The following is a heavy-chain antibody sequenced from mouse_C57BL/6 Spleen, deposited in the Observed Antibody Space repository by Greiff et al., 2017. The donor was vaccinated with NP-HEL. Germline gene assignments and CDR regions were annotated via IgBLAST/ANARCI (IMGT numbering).Heavy chain of an antibody. CDR1: GYTFTSYW. D-gene: IGHD1-1*01. CDR3: AGGITTVVATEYFDV. Sequence: QVQLQQPGAELVMPGASVKLSCKASGYTFTSYWMHWVKQRPGQGLEWIGEIDPSDSYTNYNQKFKGKSTLTVDKSSSTAYMQLSSLTSEDSAVYYGAGGITTVVATEYFDVWGTGTTVTVAS. J-gene: IGHJ1*03. V-gene: IGHV1-69*01. CDR2: IDPSDSYT.